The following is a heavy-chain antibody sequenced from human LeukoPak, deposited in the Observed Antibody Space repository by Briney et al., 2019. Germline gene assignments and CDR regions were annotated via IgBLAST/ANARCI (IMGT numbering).Heavy chain of an antibody. J-gene: IGHJ6*03. D-gene: IGHD5/OR15-5a*01. CDR2: IYYSETT. V-gene: IGHV4-39*01. CDR1: VGSISSTAYY. Sequence: SETLSLTCTVSVGSISSTAYYWDWIRQPPGKGLEWIGSIYYSETTYYNSSLKSRVTISLNTSKNQFSLRLTSVTAADTAVYYCARQVSDYYYYYIDVWGKGATVTVSS. CDR3: ARQVSDYYYYYIDV.